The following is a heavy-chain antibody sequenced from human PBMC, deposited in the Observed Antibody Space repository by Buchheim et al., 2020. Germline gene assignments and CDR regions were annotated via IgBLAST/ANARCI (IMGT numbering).Heavy chain of an antibody. V-gene: IGHV3-30*04. CDR3: ASYYGNTGYYLPGY. J-gene: IGHJ4*02. Sequence: QVQLVESGGGVVQPGGSLRLSCAASGFTFSDYTMHWVRQAPGKGLEWVAVIPYDGSNRYYADSVKGRFTISRDNSKSTLYLQMNSLRAEDTAVYYCASYYGNTGYYLPGYWGQGTL. CDR2: IPYDGSNR. D-gene: IGHD3-22*01. CDR1: GFTFSDYT.